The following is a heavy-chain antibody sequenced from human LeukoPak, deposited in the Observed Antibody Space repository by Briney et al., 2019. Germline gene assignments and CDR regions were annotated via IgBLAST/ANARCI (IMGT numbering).Heavy chain of an antibody. CDR1: GGSFSGYY. J-gene: IGHJ4*02. Sequence: SETLSLTCAVYGGSFSGYYWSWIRRPPGKGLEWIGEINHSGSTNYNPSLKSRVTISVDTSKNQFSLKLSSVTAADTAVYYCVRGGYDFCSGYPLDYWGQVTLVTVSS. CDR2: INHSGST. V-gene: IGHV4-34*01. CDR3: VRGGYDFCSGYPLDY. D-gene: IGHD3-3*01.